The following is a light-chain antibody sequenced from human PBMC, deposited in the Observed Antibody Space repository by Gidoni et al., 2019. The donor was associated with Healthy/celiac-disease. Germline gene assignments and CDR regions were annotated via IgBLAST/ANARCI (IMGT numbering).Light chain of an antibody. J-gene: IGLJ3*02. Sequence: QSALTQPASVSRSPGQSITISCTGTSSDVGGYNYVSWYPQHPVKAPKLMIYEVSTRPSGVSNRFSGSKSGYTASLTISVLQAEDDADYYCSSYTCSSTLRFGGGTKLTVL. CDR1: SSDVGGYNY. V-gene: IGLV2-14*01. CDR2: EVS. CDR3: SSYTCSSTLR.